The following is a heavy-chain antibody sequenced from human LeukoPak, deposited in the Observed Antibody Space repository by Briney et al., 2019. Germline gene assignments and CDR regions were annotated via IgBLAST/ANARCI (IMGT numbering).Heavy chain of an antibody. CDR2: ISGSGGST. CDR3: ARVSVVIITTEYYFDH. J-gene: IGHJ4*02. Sequence: PGGSLRLSCAASGFTFSSYGMSWVRQAPGKGLEWVSAISGSGGSTYYADSVKGRFTISRDNSKNTLYLQMNSLRAEDTAVYYCARVSVVIITTEYYFDHWGQGTLVTVSS. D-gene: IGHD3-22*01. V-gene: IGHV3-23*01. CDR1: GFTFSSYG.